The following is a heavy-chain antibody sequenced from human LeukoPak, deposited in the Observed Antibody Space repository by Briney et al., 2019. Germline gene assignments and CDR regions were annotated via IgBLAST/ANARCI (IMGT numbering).Heavy chain of an antibody. Sequence: GGSLRLSCAASGFTFSSYAMHWVRQAPGKGLVWVAVISYDGSNKYYADSVKGRFTISRDNSKNTLYLQMNSLRAEDTAVYYCARTYYYDSSGYHPRGPFDYWGQETLVTVSS. CDR1: GFTFSSYA. V-gene: IGHV3-30-3*01. J-gene: IGHJ4*02. CDR2: ISYDGSNK. CDR3: ARTYYYDSSGYHPRGPFDY. D-gene: IGHD3-22*01.